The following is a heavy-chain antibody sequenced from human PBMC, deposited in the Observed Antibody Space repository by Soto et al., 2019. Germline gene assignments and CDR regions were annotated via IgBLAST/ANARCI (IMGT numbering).Heavy chain of an antibody. CDR1: GFTFSSYG. J-gene: IGHJ3*02. Sequence: PGGSLTLSCAASGFTFSSYGMHWVRQAPGKGLEWVAVIWYDGSNKYYADSVKGRFTISRDNSKNTLYLQMNSLRAEDTAVYYCARDRYNWNDRDAFDIWGQGTMVTVSS. D-gene: IGHD1-20*01. V-gene: IGHV3-33*01. CDR3: ARDRYNWNDRDAFDI. CDR2: IWYDGSNK.